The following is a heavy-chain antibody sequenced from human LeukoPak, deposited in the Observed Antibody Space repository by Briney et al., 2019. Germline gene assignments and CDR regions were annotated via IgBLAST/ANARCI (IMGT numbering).Heavy chain of an antibody. Sequence: SETLSLTCAVYGGSFSGYYWSWIRQPPGKGLEWIGEINHSGSTNYNPSLKSRVTISVDTSKNQFSLKLSSVTAADTAVYYCARLYSSGSYNDAFDIWGQGTMVTVSS. CDR2: INHSGST. V-gene: IGHV4-34*01. CDR1: GGSFSGYY. D-gene: IGHD6-19*01. CDR3: ARLYSSGSYNDAFDI. J-gene: IGHJ3*02.